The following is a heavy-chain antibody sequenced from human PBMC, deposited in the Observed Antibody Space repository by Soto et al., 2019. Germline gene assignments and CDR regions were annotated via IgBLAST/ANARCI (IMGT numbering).Heavy chain of an antibody. D-gene: IGHD6-19*01. V-gene: IGHV3-30*18. CDR3: AKGRLGLVAGIYGMDV. CDR2: ISYDGSNK. J-gene: IGHJ6*02. CDR1: GFTFSSYG. Sequence: ESGGGVVQPGRSLRLSCAASGFTFSSYGMHWVRQAPGKGLEWVAVISYDGSNKYYADSVKGRFTISRDNSKNTLYLQMNSLRAEDTAVYYCAKGRLGLVAGIYGMDVWGQGTTVTVSS.